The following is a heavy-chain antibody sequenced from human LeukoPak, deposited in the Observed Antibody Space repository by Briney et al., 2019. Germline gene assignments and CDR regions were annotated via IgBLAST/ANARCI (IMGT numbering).Heavy chain of an antibody. J-gene: IGHJ4*02. D-gene: IGHD1-26*01. CDR3: AKDQVGAILWFDN. CDR2: IKSDGSST. CDR1: GFTFRSYW. V-gene: IGHV3-74*01. Sequence: PGGSLRLSCAASGFTFRSYWMNWVRQVPGKGLVWVSRIKSDGSSTSYADSVKGRFTISRDNSKNTLYLQMNSLRAEDTAVYYCAKDQVGAILWFDNWGQGALVTVSS.